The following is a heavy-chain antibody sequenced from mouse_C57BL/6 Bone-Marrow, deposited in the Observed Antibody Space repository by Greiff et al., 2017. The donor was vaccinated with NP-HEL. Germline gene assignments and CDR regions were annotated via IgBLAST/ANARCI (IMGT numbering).Heavy chain of an antibody. Sequence: QVQLQQSDAELVKPGASVKISCKVSGYTFTDHTIHWMKQRPEQGLEWIGYIYPRDGSTKYNEKFKGKATLTADKSSSTAYMQLNSLTSEDSAVYFCARINYDYDGGYAMDYWGQGTSVTVSS. CDR3: ARINYDYDGGYAMDY. CDR2: IYPRDGST. J-gene: IGHJ4*01. D-gene: IGHD2-4*01. V-gene: IGHV1-78*01. CDR1: GYTFTDHT.